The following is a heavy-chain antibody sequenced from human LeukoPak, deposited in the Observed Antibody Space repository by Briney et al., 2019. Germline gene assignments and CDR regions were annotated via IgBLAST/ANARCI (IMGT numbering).Heavy chain of an antibody. J-gene: IGHJ4*02. D-gene: IGHD3-22*01. CDR3: ARENDSSGYAPGD. V-gene: IGHV1-69*04. Sequence: ASVKVSCKASGCTFSGYYISWVRQAPGQGLEWMGRIIPILGITNYAQKFQGRVTITGDKSTSTAYMELSSLRSEDTAVYYCARENDSSGYAPGDWGQGILVTVSS. CDR2: IIPILGIT. CDR1: GCTFSGYY.